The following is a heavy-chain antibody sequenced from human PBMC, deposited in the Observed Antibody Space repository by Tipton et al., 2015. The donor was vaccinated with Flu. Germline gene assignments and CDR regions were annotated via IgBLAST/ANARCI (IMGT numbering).Heavy chain of an antibody. CDR1: GVSLSGYY. CDR3: ARIGGIQSNYPAA. D-gene: IGHD4-11*01. V-gene: IGHV4-34*01. CDR2: IDYSGTA. J-gene: IGHJ4*02. Sequence: LRLSCDVSGVSLSGYYWAWIRQPLGKGLEWIGEIDYSGTATYKTSLGSRNRISVDASKNQFSVQLTSVTAADTAVYYCARIGGIQSNYPAAWGPGILVPVSS.